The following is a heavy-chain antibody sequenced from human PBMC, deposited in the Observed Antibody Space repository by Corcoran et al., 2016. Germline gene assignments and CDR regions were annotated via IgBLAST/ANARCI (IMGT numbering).Heavy chain of an antibody. J-gene: IGHJ4*02. CDR1: GGSISSSSYY. D-gene: IGHD2-21*02. CDR2: IYYSGST. V-gene: IGHV4-39*01. Sequence: QLQLQESGPGLVKPSETLSLTCTVSGGSISSSSYYWGWIRQPPGKGLEWIGSIYYSGSTYYNPSLKSRVTISVDTSKNQFSLKLSSVTAADTAVYYCARLSDFQGDAHFDYWGQGTLVTVSS. CDR3: ARLSDFQGDAHFDY.